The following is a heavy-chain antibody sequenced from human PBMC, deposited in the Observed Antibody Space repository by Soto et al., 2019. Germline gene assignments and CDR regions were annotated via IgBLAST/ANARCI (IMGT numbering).Heavy chain of an antibody. D-gene: IGHD1-26*01. CDR2: INHSGST. J-gene: IGHJ5*02. CDR1: GGSFSDYY. CDR3: ARGRVGTTNWNWFDP. Sequence: KSSETLSLTGAVYGGSFSDYYWNWIRQPPGKGLEWIGEINHSGSTNYNPSLKSRVTISVDTSKNHFSLKLSSVTAADTAVYSCARGRVGTTNWNWFDPWGQGTLVTVSS. V-gene: IGHV4-34*01.